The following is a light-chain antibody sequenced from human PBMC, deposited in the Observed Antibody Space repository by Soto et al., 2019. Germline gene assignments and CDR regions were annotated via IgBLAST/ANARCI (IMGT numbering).Light chain of an antibody. Sequence: DIVVTQSPDSLAVPLGERATIKSKSSQSVLYNFNNQNYLAWYQQRPGEPPKLLLYWAATRESGVPDRFIGSGSGTDYTLTIISLQADDVEVYYCPQYFTSPDTCGQGTKVEIK. CDR1: QSVLYNFNNQNY. CDR2: WAA. V-gene: IGKV4-1*01. J-gene: IGKJ1*01. CDR3: PQYFTSPDT.